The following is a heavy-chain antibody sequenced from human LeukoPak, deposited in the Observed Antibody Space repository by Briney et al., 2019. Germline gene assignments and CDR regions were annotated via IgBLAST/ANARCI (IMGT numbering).Heavy chain of an antibody. Sequence: KSGGSLRLSCAASGFTFSSYSMNWVRQAPGKGLEWVSSISSSSSYIYYADSVKGRFTISRDNAKNSLYLQMNSLRAEDTAVYCCARDRPDGAYYYDSSGYYSPEFDYWGQGTLVTVSS. V-gene: IGHV3-21*01. J-gene: IGHJ4*02. CDR1: GFTFSSYS. CDR2: ISSSSSYI. CDR3: ARDRPDGAYYYDSSGYYSPEFDY. D-gene: IGHD3-22*01.